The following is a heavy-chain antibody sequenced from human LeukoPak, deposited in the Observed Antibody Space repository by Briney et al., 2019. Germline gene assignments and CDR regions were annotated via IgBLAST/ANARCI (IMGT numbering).Heavy chain of an antibody. CDR2: IYYSGST. CDR3: ARDPDSRTAPTDY. D-gene: IGHD3-22*01. V-gene: IGHV4-39*07. CDR1: GGSISSSSYY. Sequence: SETLSLTCTVSGGSISSSSYYWGWIRQPPGKGLEWIGSIYYSGSTYYNPPLKSRVTISVDTSKNQFSLKLSSVTAADTAVYYCARDPDSRTAPTDYWGQGTLVTVSS. J-gene: IGHJ4*02.